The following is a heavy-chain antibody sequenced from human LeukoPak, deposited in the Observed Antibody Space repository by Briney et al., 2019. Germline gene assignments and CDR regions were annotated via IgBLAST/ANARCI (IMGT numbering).Heavy chain of an antibody. CDR3: AKYTSGTSYRGLDQ. CDR2: ITGSAVNT. Sequence: GESLRLSCGASGLTVSSYGMSWVRQARGKGLEWVSTITGSAVNTYYADSVKGRFTISRDDSKNTVYLQMNSLRAEDTAVYSCAKYTSGTSYRGLDQWGQGTLVTVSS. V-gene: IGHV3-23*01. D-gene: IGHD3-10*01. J-gene: IGHJ4*02. CDR1: GLTVSSYG.